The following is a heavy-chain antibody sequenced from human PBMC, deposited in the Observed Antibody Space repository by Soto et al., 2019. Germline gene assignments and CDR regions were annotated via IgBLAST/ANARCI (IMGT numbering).Heavy chain of an antibody. J-gene: IGHJ6*03. CDR1: GFTFSSYG. CDR3: ARDPTDIVATPSGYYYYYMDV. D-gene: IGHD5-12*01. CDR2: IWYDGSNK. Sequence: GGSLRLSCAASGFTFSSYGMHWVRQAPGKGLEWVAVIWYDGSNKYYADSVKGRFTISRDNSKTTLYLQMNSLRAEDTAVYYCARDPTDIVATPSGYYYYYMDVWGKGTTVTVSS. V-gene: IGHV3-33*01.